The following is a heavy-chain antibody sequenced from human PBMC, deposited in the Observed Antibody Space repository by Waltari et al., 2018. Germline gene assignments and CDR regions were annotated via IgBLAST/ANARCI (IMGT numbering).Heavy chain of an antibody. V-gene: IGHV1-69*04. CDR3: ARVAQDGDYGVFWYFDL. Sequence: QVQLVQSGAEVKKPGSSVKVSCKASGGTFSSYAISWVRQATGQGLEWMGGIIPILGIANYAQKFQGRVTITADESTSTAYMELSSLRSEDTAVYYCARVAQDGDYGVFWYFDLWGCGTLVTVSS. CDR1: GGTFSSYA. D-gene: IGHD4-17*01. CDR2: IIPILGIA. J-gene: IGHJ2*01.